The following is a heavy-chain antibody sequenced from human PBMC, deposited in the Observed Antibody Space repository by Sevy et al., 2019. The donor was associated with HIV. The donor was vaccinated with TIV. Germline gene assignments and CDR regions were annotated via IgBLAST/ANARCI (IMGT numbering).Heavy chain of an antibody. D-gene: IGHD2-21*02. J-gene: IGHJ4*02. CDR2: IYPSDSET. V-gene: IGHV5-51*01. CDR3: ARQKRSADFLDY. CDR1: GYSFSSHW. Sequence: GESLKISCMASGYSFSSHWIGWVRQKPGKGLEGVGLIYPSDSETTYSPSFQGQVTISADKAINTAYLQWSSLKASDSAMYYCARQKRSADFLDYWGQGTLVTVSS.